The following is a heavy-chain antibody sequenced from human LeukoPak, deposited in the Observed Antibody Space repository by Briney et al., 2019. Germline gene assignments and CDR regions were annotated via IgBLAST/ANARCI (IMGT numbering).Heavy chain of an antibody. D-gene: IGHD2-2*02. CDR3: AKDPTRIVLIPAAIRFDY. CDR2: IRYDGSNK. J-gene: IGHJ4*02. V-gene: IGHV3-30*02. Sequence: GGSLRLSCAASGFTFSNYGMHWVRQAPGKGLEWVAFIRYDGSNKYYADSVKGRFTISRDNSKNTLYLQMNSLRPEDTAVYYCAKDPTRIVLIPAAIRFDYWGQGTLVTVSS. CDR1: GFTFSNYG.